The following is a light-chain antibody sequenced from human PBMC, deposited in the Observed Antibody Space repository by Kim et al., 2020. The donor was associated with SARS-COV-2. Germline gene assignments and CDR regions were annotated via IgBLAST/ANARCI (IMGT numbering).Light chain of an antibody. CDR2: DAC. CDR3: QQYDDWPPWT. CDR1: QGVRSK. Sequence: PGEKATPSWRARQGVRSKVARYQQKAGQAPRLLIYDACTRATGNPARFSGSGSGTDFTLTISSLQSEDIAVYHCQQYDDWPPWTFGQGTKVDIK. V-gene: IGKV3-15*01. J-gene: IGKJ1*01.